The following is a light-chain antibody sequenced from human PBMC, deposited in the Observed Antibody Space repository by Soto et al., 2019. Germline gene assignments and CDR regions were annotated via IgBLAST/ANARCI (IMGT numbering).Light chain of an antibody. Sequence: QSVLTQPPSASGTPGQRVTISCFGSSSNIGSNPVNWYQQLPGTAPKLLIYSNDQRPSGVPDRFSGSKSGTSASLAISGLQSDDDADYYCAAWDDSLNGLFVFGNG. CDR2: SND. CDR1: SSNIGSNP. CDR3: AAWDDSLNGLFV. J-gene: IGLJ1*01. V-gene: IGLV1-44*01.